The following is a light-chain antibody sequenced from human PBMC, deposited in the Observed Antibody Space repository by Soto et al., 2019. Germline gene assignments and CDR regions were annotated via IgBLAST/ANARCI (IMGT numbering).Light chain of an antibody. CDR3: QQRSNWLLT. Sequence: EIVLTQSPATRSLSPGERATLSCRASQSVSRYLAWYQQKPGQAPRLLIYDKSNRATGIPTRFSGSGSGTDFTLTISSLEPEDFAIYYCQQRSNWLLTFGGGTKVEIK. CDR2: DKS. V-gene: IGKV3-11*01. J-gene: IGKJ4*01. CDR1: QSVSRY.